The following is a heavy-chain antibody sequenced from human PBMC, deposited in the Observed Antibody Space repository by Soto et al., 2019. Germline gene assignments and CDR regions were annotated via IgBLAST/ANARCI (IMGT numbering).Heavy chain of an antibody. CDR1: GGSFSGYY. D-gene: IGHD3-22*01. J-gene: IGHJ4*02. Sequence: SETLSLTCAVYGGSFSGYYWSWIRQPPGKGLEWIGEINHSGSTNYNPSLKSRVTISVDTSKNQFSLKLSSVTAADTAVYYCAGYYYDSSGYLYFDYWGQGTLVTVSS. V-gene: IGHV4-34*01. CDR2: INHSGST. CDR3: AGYYYDSSGYLYFDY.